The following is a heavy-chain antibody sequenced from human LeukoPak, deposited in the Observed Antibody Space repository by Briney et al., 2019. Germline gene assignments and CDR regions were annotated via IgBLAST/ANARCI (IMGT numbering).Heavy chain of an antibody. CDR1: GGSFSGYY. V-gene: IGHV4-34*01. CDR2: INHSGST. CDR3: ARDDYVWGSYLPGY. Sequence: SETLSLTCAVYGGSFSGYYWSWIRQPPGKGLEWIGEINHSGSTNYNPSLKSRVTISVDTSKNQFSLKLSSVTAADTAVYYCARDDYVWGSYLPGYWGQGTLVTVSS. D-gene: IGHD3-16*02. J-gene: IGHJ4*02.